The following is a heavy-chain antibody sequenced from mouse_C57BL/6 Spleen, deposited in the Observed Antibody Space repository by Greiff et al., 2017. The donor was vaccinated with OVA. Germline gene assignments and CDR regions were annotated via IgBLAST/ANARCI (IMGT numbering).Heavy chain of an antibody. D-gene: IGHD1-1*01. CDR3: ASYGSSYDY. CDR2: INPNNGGT. V-gene: IGHV1-26*01. J-gene: IGHJ2*01. CDR1: GYTFTDYY. Sequence: VQLQQSGPGLVKPGASVKLSCTASGYTFTDYYMNWVKQSPGKSLEWIGYINPNNGGTNYTQTFKGQATLTVDKSSSTAYMELRILTSEDSAVYYCASYGSSYDYWGQGTTLTVSS.